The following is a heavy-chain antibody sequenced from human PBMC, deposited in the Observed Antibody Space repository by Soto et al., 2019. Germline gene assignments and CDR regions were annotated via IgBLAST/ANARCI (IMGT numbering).Heavy chain of an antibody. CDR3: ARSSGLYYVDY. D-gene: IGHD3-22*01. Sequence: ASVKVSCKASGYTFTSYAMHWVRQAPGQRLEWMGWINAGNGHTKYSQKFQGRVTITRETSASTAYMELTSLIFEDTAVYYCARSSGLYYVDYWGQGTLVTVSS. V-gene: IGHV1-3*01. CDR1: GYTFTSYA. CDR2: INAGNGHT. J-gene: IGHJ4*02.